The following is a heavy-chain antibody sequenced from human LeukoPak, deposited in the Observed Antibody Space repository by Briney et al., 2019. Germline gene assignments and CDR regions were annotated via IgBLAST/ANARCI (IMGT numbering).Heavy chain of an antibody. CDR2: IYHSGST. Sequence: PSETLSLTCAVSGGSISSGGYSWSWIRQPPGKGLEWIGCIYHSGSTYYNPSLKSRVTISVDRSKNQFSLKLNSVTAADTAVYYCARGPDTPEYYYYGMDVWGQGTTVTVSS. J-gene: IGHJ6*02. CDR1: GGSISSGGYS. D-gene: IGHD1-14*01. CDR3: ARGPDTPEYYYYGMDV. V-gene: IGHV4-30-2*01.